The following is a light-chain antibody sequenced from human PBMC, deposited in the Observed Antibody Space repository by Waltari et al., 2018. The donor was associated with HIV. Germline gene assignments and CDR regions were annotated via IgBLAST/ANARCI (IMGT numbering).Light chain of an antibody. J-gene: IGKJ2*01. CDR3: QQYGSSPPYT. CDR2: GPS. CDR1: QSISSSY. Sequence: DIVLPQSPGTLSLSPWDSATLSCSASQSISSSYLVWYQHRPGQAPRLLIYGPSSRATGIPDRFSGSGSGTDFTLTISRLELEDFAVYFCQQYGSSPPYTFGQGTKLEIK. V-gene: IGKV3-20*01.